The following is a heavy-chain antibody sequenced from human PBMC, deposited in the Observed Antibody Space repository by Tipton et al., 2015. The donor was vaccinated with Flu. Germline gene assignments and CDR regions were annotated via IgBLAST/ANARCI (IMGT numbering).Heavy chain of an antibody. J-gene: IGHJ6*02. D-gene: IGHD1-14*01. V-gene: IGHV4-31*03. CDR1: GGSISSGGYY. CDR2: IYYSGST. CDR3: ARGRRLNRAPGQVDV. Sequence: TLSLTCTVSGGSISSGGYYWSWIRQHPGKGLEWIGYIYYSGSTYYNPSLKSRVTISVDTSKNQFSLKLSSVTAADTAVYYCARGRRLNRAPGQVDVWGQGTTVTVSS.